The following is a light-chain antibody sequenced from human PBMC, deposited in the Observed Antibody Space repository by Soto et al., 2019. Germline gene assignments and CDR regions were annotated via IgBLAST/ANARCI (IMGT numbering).Light chain of an antibody. CDR1: KLGDKY. V-gene: IGLV3-1*01. J-gene: IGLJ2*01. Sequence: SSELTQPPSVSVSPGQTASITCSGDKLGDKYSCWYQQKPGHSPVLVIYQDSKRPSGIPGRFSGSNSGNTATLTISGTQAMDEAYYYCQAWDSSTSVFGGGTKLTVL. CDR2: QDS. CDR3: QAWDSSTSV.